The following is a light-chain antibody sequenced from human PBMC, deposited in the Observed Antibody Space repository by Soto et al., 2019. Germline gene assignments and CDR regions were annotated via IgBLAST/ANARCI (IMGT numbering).Light chain of an antibody. CDR3: QQRSNWPLT. CDR2: DAS. J-gene: IGKJ4*01. V-gene: IGKV3-11*01. Sequence: EIVLTQSPATRSLSPGERVTLSCRASQSVSSYLAWYQQKPGQAPRLLIYDASNRATGIPARFSGSGSGTDFTLPISSLEPEDFAVYYCQQRSNWPLTFGGGTKVEIK. CDR1: QSVSSY.